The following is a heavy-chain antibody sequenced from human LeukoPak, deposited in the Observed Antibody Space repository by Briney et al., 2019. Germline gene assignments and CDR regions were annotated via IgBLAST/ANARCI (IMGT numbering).Heavy chain of an antibody. CDR1: GYTFTGYY. D-gene: IGHD5-18*01. J-gene: IGHJ4*02. CDR3: ASRAGRTVDTAMVYYFDY. Sequence: GASVKVSCKASGYTFTGYYMHWVRQAPGQGLEWMGWINPNSGGTNYAQKFQGRVTMTRDTSISTAYMELSRLRSDDTAVYYCASRAGRTVDTAMVYYFDYWGQGTLVTVSS. V-gene: IGHV1-2*02. CDR2: INPNSGGT.